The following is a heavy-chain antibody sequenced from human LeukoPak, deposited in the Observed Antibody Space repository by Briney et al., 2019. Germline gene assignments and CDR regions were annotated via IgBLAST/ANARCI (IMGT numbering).Heavy chain of an antibody. Sequence: GASVKVSCKASGYTFTGYYMHWVRQAPGQGLEWMGWISTYNGHTNYAQKFQGRVTMTTDTSTSTASMELRSLRSDDTAVYYCARDHAAGWELPLNWFDPWGQGTLVTVSS. J-gene: IGHJ5*02. D-gene: IGHD1-26*01. CDR1: GYTFTGYY. CDR3: ARDHAAGWELPLNWFDP. V-gene: IGHV1-18*04. CDR2: ISTYNGHT.